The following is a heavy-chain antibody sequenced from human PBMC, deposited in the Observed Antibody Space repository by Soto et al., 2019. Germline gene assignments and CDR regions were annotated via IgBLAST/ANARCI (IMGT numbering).Heavy chain of an antibody. CDR3: ARDTTPLGYSSSWYGPWFDP. CDR2: IYYSGST. Sequence: TLSLTCTVSGGSISSGDYYWSWIRQPPGKGLEWIGYIYYSGSTYYNPSLKSRVTISVDTSKNQFSLKLSSVTAADTAVYYCARDTTPLGYSSSWYGPWFDPRGQGTLVTV. CDR1: GGSISSGDYY. D-gene: IGHD6-13*01. V-gene: IGHV4-30-4*01. J-gene: IGHJ5*02.